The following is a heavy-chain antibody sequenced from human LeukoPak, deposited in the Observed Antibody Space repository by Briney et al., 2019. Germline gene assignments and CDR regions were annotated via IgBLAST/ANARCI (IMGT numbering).Heavy chain of an antibody. CDR1: GYTFTSYD. Sequence: ASVKVFCKASGYTFTSYDINWVRQATGQGLEWMGLMNPKNGHTVFAQKFQDRVTMTRDTSITTAYLELSSLRSEDTAVYYCARNLMYCASTTCYLDCWGQGTVVTVSS. CDR2: MNPKNGHT. V-gene: IGHV1-8*01. CDR3: ARNLMYCASTTCYLDC. D-gene: IGHD2-2*01. J-gene: IGHJ4*02.